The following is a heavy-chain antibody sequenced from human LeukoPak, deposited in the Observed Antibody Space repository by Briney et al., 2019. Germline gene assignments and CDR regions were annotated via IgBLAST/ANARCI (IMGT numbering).Heavy chain of an antibody. J-gene: IGHJ1*01. CDR2: IWFDGSEQ. CDR1: GFTFSTYA. D-gene: IGHD3-16*02. V-gene: IGHV3-33*01. Sequence: GGSLRLSCAASGFTFSTYAIHWVRQAPGKGLEWVAVIWFDGSEQYYADSVKGRFIIPRDNSKSTSNLQLNSLRAEDTAVYYCAREGDSRWGELSPWGQGTLVTVSS. CDR3: AREGDSRWGELSP.